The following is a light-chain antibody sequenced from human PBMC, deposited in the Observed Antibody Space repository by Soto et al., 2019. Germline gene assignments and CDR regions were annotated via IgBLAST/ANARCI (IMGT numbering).Light chain of an antibody. CDR1: GLGETY. Sequence: SYELTQSPPVSVSPGQTVTITCSGDGLGETYACWYQQKPGQSPVLVIYQDDQRPSGIPERFSGSNSGNTATLTISGTQAMDEANYFCQAWDSTTVLFGGGTKVTVL. V-gene: IGLV3-1*01. J-gene: IGLJ2*01. CDR3: QAWDSTTVL. CDR2: QDD.